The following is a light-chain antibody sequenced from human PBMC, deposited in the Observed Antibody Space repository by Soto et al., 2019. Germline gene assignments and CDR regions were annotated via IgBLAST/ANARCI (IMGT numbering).Light chain of an antibody. CDR3: QQYGSSGT. CDR2: GAS. Sequence: DIVLTQSPDTLSLSPGERATLSCRASQSVSNNYLAWYQQKPGQAPRLLIYGASNRATGIPDRFSDSGSGTDFTLTISRLEPEDFAVYYCQQYGSSGTFGQGTKVDIK. V-gene: IGKV3-20*01. CDR1: QSVSNNY. J-gene: IGKJ1*01.